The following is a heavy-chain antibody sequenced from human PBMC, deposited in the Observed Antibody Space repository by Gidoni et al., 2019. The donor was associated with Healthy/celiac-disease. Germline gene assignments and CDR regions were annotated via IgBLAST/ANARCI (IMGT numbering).Heavy chain of an antibody. CDR3: ARDAYYYDSSGSPLDY. J-gene: IGHJ4*02. D-gene: IGHD3-22*01. Sequence: QVQLVESGGGVVQPGRSLRLSCAASGFTLSSYGMHWVRQAPGKGLEWVAVIWYDGSNKYYADSVKGRFTISRDNSKNTLYLQMNSLRAEDTAVYYCARDAYYYDSSGSPLDYWGQGTLVTVSS. V-gene: IGHV3-33*01. CDR2: IWYDGSNK. CDR1: GFTLSSYG.